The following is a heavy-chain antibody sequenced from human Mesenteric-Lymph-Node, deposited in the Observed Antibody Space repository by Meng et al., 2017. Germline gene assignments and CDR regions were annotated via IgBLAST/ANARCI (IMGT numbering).Heavy chain of an antibody. CDR1: AFTFSRYW. D-gene: IGHD3-10*01. V-gene: IGHV3-7*01. CDR2: VKQDGSHR. Sequence: GGSLRLSCTASAFTFSRYWMSWVRQAPGKGLEWLINVKQDGSHRYYVDSVKGGFTISRDNAKASVYLQMSSLRAEDTAVYYCASSGSYGSKNYLESWGQGTLVTVSS. CDR3: ASSGSYGSKNYLES. J-gene: IGHJ4*02.